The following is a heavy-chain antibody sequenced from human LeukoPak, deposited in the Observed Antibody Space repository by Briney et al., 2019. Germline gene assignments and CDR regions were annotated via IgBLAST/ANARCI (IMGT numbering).Heavy chain of an antibody. CDR1: GYTFTGYY. Sequence: ASVKVSCKASGYTFTGYYMHWVRQATGQGLEWMGWMNPNSGNTGYAQKFQGRVTITRNTSISTAYMELSSLGSEDTAVYYCARAPRGYCSGGSCTPPDAFDIWGQGTMVTVSS. J-gene: IGHJ3*02. CDR2: MNPNSGNT. V-gene: IGHV1-8*03. D-gene: IGHD2-15*01. CDR3: ARAPRGYCSGGSCTPPDAFDI.